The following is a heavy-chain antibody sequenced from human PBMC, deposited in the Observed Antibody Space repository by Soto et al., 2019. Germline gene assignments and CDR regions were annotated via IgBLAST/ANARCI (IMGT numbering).Heavy chain of an antibody. CDR2: IRSKAYGGTT. Sequence: GGSLRLSCTASGFTFGDYAMSWFRQAPGKGLEWVGFIRSKAYGGTTEYAASVKGRFTISRDDSKSIAYLQMNSLKTEDTAVYYCTREGAVGYCSGGSCFGYYYYYMDVWGKGTTVTVSS. D-gene: IGHD2-15*01. CDR1: GFTFGDYA. J-gene: IGHJ6*03. CDR3: TREGAVGYCSGGSCFGYYYYYMDV. V-gene: IGHV3-49*03.